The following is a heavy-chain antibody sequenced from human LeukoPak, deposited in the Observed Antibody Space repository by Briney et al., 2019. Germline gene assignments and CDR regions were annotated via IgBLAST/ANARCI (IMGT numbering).Heavy chain of an antibody. CDR2: IYNSGST. Sequence: PSETLSLTCAVYGGSFSGYYWTWIRQPAGKGLEWIGHIYNSGSTNYNPSLKSRVTMSVDTSKNQFSLKLRSVTAADTAVYYCARDDGSLFDYWGQGILVTVSS. CDR1: GGSFSGYY. D-gene: IGHD2-15*01. V-gene: IGHV4-4*07. CDR3: ARDDGSLFDY. J-gene: IGHJ4*02.